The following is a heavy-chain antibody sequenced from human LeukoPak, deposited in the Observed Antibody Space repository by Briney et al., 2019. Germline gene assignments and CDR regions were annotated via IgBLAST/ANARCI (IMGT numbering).Heavy chain of an antibody. Sequence: GGSLRLSCAASRFTFSTYTMNWVRQAPGKGLEWVSSISSSSSYIYYADSVKGRFTISRDNAKNSLYLRMNTLRAEDTAVYYCARDRTTVTTLDYWGQGTLVTVSS. J-gene: IGHJ4*02. V-gene: IGHV3-21*01. D-gene: IGHD4-17*01. CDR3: ARDRTTVTTLDY. CDR2: ISSSSSYI. CDR1: RFTFSTYT.